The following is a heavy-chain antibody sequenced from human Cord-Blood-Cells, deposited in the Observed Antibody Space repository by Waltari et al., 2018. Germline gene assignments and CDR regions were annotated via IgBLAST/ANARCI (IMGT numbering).Heavy chain of an antibody. CDR2: IYYSGST. Sequence: QLQLQESGPGLVKPSETLSLTCTVSGGSISSSSYYWGWIRQPPGKGREWIGSIYYSGSTYYNPSLKSRVTISVDTSKNQFSLKLSSVTAADTAVYYCATTGYCSSTSCFDYWGQGTLVTVSS. V-gene: IGHV4-39*01. CDR1: GGSISSSSYY. CDR3: ATTGYCSSTSCFDY. D-gene: IGHD2-2*03. J-gene: IGHJ4*02.